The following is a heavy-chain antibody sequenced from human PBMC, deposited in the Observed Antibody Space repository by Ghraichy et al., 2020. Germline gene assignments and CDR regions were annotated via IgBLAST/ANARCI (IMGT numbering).Heavy chain of an antibody. J-gene: IGHJ1*01. V-gene: IGHV3-74*01. CDR3: ARDTSSYYAIPH. Sequence: GGSLRLSCAASGFTFNNYYMHWVRQAPGRGLVWVSRIDTDGSSTRYADSVKGRFTISRDNAKKTLYLQMNSLRAEDTAVYYCARDTSSYYAIPHWGQGTLVTVSS. CDR2: IDTDGSST. CDR1: GFTFNNYY. D-gene: IGHD1-26*01.